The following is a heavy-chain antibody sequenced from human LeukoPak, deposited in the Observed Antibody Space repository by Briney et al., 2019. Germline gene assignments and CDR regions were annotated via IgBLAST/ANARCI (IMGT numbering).Heavy chain of an antibody. V-gene: IGHV1-2*02. CDR2: ITPGGGT. CDR1: GYTFTYYA. Sequence: ASVKVSCKASGYTFTYYAMHWVRQAPGQGLQWMGWITPGGGTNYPQKFQGRVAITWDTSITTAYMDLSRLTSDDTAVYYCATEVTDWGQGTLVTVSS. J-gene: IGHJ4*02. D-gene: IGHD5-18*01. CDR3: ATEVTD.